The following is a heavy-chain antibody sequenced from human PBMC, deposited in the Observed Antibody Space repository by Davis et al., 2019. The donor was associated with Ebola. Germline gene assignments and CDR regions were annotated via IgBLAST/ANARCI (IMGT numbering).Heavy chain of an antibody. V-gene: IGHV4-34*01. CDR3: ARQGYSSGWYNDY. D-gene: IGHD6-19*01. CDR1: GFTFSSYS. J-gene: IGHJ4*02. CDR2: INHSGST. Sequence: ESLKISCAASGFTFSSYSMNWIRQPPGKGLEWIGEINHSGSTNYNPSLKSRVTISVDTSKNQFSLKLSSVTAADTAVYYCARQGYSSGWYNDYWGQGTLVTVSS.